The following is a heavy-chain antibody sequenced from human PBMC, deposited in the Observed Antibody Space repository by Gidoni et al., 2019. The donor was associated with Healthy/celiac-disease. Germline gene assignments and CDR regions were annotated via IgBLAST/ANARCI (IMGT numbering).Heavy chain of an antibody. D-gene: IGHD6-13*01. V-gene: IGHV6-1*01. J-gene: IGHJ4*02. CDR1: GDSVSSNSAA. Sequence: QVQLQQSGPGLVKPSPPLSLTCAISGDSVSSNSAAWNWIRQSPPRGLEWLGRTYYRSKWYNDYAVSVKSRITINPDTSKNQFSLQLNSVTPEDTAVYYCARVDIAAAGTFDYWGQGTLVTVSS. CDR3: ARVDIAAAGTFDY. CDR2: TYYRSKWYN.